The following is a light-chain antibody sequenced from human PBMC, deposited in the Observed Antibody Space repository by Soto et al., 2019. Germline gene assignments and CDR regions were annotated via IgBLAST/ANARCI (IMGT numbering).Light chain of an antibody. J-gene: IGKJ1*01. CDR1: QSVRSSY. Sequence: EIVLTRSPGTLSLSPGARATLSCRASQSVRSSYLAWYQQNPGQAPRLLIYGASSRATGIPDRFSGSESGTDFTLTISRLEREDFAVYYCQQYYDSLPWTFGQGTKVEI. CDR3: QQYYDSLPWT. V-gene: IGKV3-20*01. CDR2: GAS.